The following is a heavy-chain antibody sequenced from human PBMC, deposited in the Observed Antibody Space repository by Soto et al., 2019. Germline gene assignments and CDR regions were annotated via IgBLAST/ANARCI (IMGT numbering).Heavy chain of an antibody. CDR3: ARGLLAARPSVVWSDP. V-gene: IGHV1-3*01. CDR1: VYTYSIYL. D-gene: IGHD6-6*01. CDR2: INAGNGNT. J-gene: IGHJ5*02. Sequence: ALLKRARKGSVYTYSIYLIDCRRLTPEQRLEWMGWINAGNGNTKYSQKFQGRVTITRDTSASTAYMELSSLRSEDTAVYYCARGLLAARPSVVWSDPWGQGTLVTVSS.